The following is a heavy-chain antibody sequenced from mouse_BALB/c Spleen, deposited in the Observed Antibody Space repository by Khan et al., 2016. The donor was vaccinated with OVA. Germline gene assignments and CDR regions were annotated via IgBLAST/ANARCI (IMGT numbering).Heavy chain of an antibody. J-gene: IGHJ4*01. CDR3: GISTYCGSGLYAMDY. V-gene: IGHV1S41*01. Sequence: DLVKPGASVKLSCKASGYTFTSYWINWIKQRPGQGLEWIGRIAPGSGSNYYNEMFKGKATLTVDTSSTTAYIQVRSLSSEDSAVYFCGISTYCGSGLYAMDYWGQGTSVTVSS. CDR2: IAPGSGSN. CDR1: GYTFTSYW. D-gene: IGHD1-1*01.